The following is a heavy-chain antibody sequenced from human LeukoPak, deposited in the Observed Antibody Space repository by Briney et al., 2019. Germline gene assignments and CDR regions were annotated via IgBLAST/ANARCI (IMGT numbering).Heavy chain of an antibody. D-gene: IGHD4-23*01. J-gene: IGHJ5*02. V-gene: IGHV4-39*01. CDR2: IYYSGST. CDR1: GGSINSSSYY. Sequence: SETLSLTCTVSGGSINSSSYYWGWIRQPPGKGLEWIGSIYYSGSTYYNPSLKSRVTISVDTSKNQFSLKLSSVTAADTAVYYCARGHGGNSRWFDPWGQGTLVTVST. CDR3: ARGHGGNSRWFDP.